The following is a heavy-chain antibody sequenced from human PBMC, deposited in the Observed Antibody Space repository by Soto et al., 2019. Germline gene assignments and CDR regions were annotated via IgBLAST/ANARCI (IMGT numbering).Heavy chain of an antibody. CDR1: GGSISSGDYY. CDR3: ARVTIIVVVIPVSAFDI. D-gene: IGHD3-22*01. V-gene: IGHV4-30-4*01. J-gene: IGHJ3*02. CDR2: TYYSGST. Sequence: QVQLQESGPGLVKPSQTLSLTCTVSGGSISSGDYYWSWIRQPPGKGLEWIGYTYYSGSTYYNTSLKSRVTISVDTSKNQFSLKLSSVTAADTAVYYCARVTIIVVVIPVSAFDIWGQGTMVTVSS.